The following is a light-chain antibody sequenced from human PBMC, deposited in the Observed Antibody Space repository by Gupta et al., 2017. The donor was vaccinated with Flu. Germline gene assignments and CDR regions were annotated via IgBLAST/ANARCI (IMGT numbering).Light chain of an antibody. Sequence: APRLLIYGASSRATGIPNRFSGSGSGTDFTLTISRLEPEDFAVYYCQQYGSSFGQGTRLEIK. J-gene: IGKJ5*01. V-gene: IGKV3-20*01. CDR3: QQYGSS. CDR2: GAS.